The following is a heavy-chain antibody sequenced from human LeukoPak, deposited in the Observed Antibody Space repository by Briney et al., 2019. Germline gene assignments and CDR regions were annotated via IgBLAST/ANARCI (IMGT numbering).Heavy chain of an antibody. CDR2: ISNSGG. CDR1: GFTLSSHA. J-gene: IGHJ4*02. Sequence: TGGSLRISCAASGFTLSSHAMSWVRQAPGKGLEWVSVISNSGGDSVKGRFTISRDNSKNTLYLQMNSLRAEDTAVYYCARYCGAATCYSGIDYWGQGTLVTVSS. V-gene: IGHV3-23*01. D-gene: IGHD2-15*01. CDR3: ARYCGAATCYSGIDY.